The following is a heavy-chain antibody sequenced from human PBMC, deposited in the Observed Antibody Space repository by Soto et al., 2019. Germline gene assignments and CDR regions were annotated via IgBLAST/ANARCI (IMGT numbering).Heavy chain of an antibody. V-gene: IGHV4-39*01. J-gene: IGHJ4*02. D-gene: IGHD2-2*02. CDR1: GGSISSSSYY. CDR2: IYYSGST. CDR3: ATQGCSSTSCYTCFDY. Sequence: SETLSLTCTVSGGSISSSSYYWGWIRQPPGKGLEWIGSIYYSGSTYYNPSLKSRVTISVDTSKNQFSLKLSSVTAADTAVYYCATQGCSSTSCYTCFDYWGQGTLVTVSS.